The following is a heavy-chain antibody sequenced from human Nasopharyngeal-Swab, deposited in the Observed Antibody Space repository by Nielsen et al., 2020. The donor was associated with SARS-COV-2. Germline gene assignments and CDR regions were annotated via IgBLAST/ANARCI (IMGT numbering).Heavy chain of an antibody. CDR2: IYYSGST. CDR3: ARGEMATTSFDY. V-gene: IGHV4-59*01. J-gene: IGHJ4*02. CDR1: GGSISSYY. D-gene: IGHD5-24*01. Sequence: SETLSLTCTVSGGSISSYYWSWIRQPPGKGLEWIGYIYYSGSTNYNPSLKSRVTVSVDTSKNQFSLKLNSVTAADTAVYYCARGEMATTSFDYWGQGTLVTVSS.